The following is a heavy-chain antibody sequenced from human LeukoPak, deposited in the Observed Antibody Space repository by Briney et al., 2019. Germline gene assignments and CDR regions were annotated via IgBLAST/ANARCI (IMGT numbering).Heavy chain of an antibody. Sequence: GASVKVSFKASGYTFTAYYVHWVRQAPGQGLEWMGWINPNSGGTKYAQKFQGRVTMTRDTSISTAYMELTRLRSDDTAMYYCAPTPPEDYDDSGYFDYWAREPWSPSPQ. V-gene: IGHV1-2*02. CDR1: GYTFTAYY. D-gene: IGHD3-22*01. J-gene: IGHJ4*02. CDR2: INPNSGGT. CDR3: APTPPEDYDDSGYFDY.